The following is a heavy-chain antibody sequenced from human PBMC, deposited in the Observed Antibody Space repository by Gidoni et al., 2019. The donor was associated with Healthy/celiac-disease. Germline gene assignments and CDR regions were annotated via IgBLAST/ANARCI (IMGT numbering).Heavy chain of an antibody. CDR1: GFTFSSYG. CDR2: IWYDGSNK. D-gene: IGHD3-22*01. Sequence: QVQLVESGGGVVQPGRSLRLSCAASGFTFSSYGMHWVRQAPGKGLEWVAVIWYDGSNKYYADSVKGRFTISRDNSKNTLYLQMNSLRAEDTAVYYCARGGFTTTTPGAFDIWGQGTMVTVSS. CDR3: ARGGFTTTTPGAFDI. J-gene: IGHJ3*02. V-gene: IGHV3-33*01.